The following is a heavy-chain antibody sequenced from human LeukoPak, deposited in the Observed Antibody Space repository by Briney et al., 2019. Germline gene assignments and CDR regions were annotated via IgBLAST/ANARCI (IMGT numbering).Heavy chain of an antibody. CDR2: ISGNSGSR. CDR3: AKEPAYESTCYNYYGYFGS. D-gene: IGHD3-22*01. J-gene: IGHJ4*02. CDR1: GFTFSSYA. Sequence: GGSLRLSCAASGFTFSSYAMSWVRQAPGKGLEWVSTISGNSGSRYYADSVKGRFTISRDNSKNTLYLQMNSLRAEDTAVCYFAKEPAYESTCYNYYGYFGSWGQGALVTVSS. V-gene: IGHV3-23*01.